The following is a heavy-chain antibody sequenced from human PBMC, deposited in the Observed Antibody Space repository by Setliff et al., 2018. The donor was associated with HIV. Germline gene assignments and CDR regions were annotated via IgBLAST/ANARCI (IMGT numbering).Heavy chain of an antibody. Sequence: SETLSLTCTVSGDSISTDYWTWIRQPPGKGLEWIGYIYNSASTSYNPSLKSRVTISVDTSKNQFSLQLRSVTAADTAVYYCEVAGQWGQGTLVTVSS. V-gene: IGHV4-4*09. CDR2: IYNSAST. CDR3: EVAGQ. J-gene: IGHJ4*02. D-gene: IGHD6-19*01. CDR1: GDSISTDY.